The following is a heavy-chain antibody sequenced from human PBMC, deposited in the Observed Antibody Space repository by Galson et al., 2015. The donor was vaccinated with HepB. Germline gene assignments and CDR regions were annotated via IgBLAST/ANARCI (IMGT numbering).Heavy chain of an antibody. J-gene: IGHJ4*02. D-gene: IGHD3-22*01. V-gene: IGHV3-23*01. CDR1: GFTFSNYA. CDR3: ARRGDDSYYSSDY. CDR2: ITNSGDAT. Sequence: SLRLSCAASGFTFSNYAMRWVRQAPGKGLEWVSSITNSGDATYYVDSVKGRFTISRDTSKNTVYLQMNSLRADDTAVYYCARRGDDSYYSSDYGGQGTLVTVSS.